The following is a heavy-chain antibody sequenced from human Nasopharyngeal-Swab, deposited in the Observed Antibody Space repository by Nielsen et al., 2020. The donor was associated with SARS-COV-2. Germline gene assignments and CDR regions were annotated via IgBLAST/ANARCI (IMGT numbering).Heavy chain of an antibody. J-gene: IGHJ4*02. CDR1: GDSISSYY. CDR3: ATQQGFGDHFAQ. CDR2: IYFNGTT. V-gene: IGHV4-59*08. Sequence: GSLRLSCSVSGDSISSYYWSWIRQPPGKGLECIGHIYFNGTTNYNPSLKSRVTISRDKSKNQFSLKLGSVTAADTAIYFCATQQGFGDHFAQWGEGTLVTVSS. D-gene: IGHD3-10*01.